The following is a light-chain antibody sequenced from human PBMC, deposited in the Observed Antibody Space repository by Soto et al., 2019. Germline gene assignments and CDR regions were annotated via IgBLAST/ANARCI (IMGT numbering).Light chain of an antibody. V-gene: IGLV2-8*01. CDR3: STYASSNNFV. J-gene: IGLJ1*01. Sequence: QSVLAQPPSASGFSGQSVSISCTGTSSDVGYYDYVSWYQQHPGKAPKLGIYECTKRPSGVPARVSVSHSGHPASLPVSGLRAEDEADYYCSTYASSNNFVFGSGTKVTV. CDR2: ECT. CDR1: SSDVGYYDY.